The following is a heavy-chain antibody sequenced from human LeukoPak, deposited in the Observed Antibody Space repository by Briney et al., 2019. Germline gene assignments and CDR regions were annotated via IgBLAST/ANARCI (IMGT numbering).Heavy chain of an antibody. CDR2: IIPILGIA. J-gene: IGHJ4*02. D-gene: IGHD6-19*01. CDR3: AREGSGWSLDH. V-gene: IGHV1-69*04. CDR1: GGTFSSYA. Sequence: SVKVSCKASGGTFSSYAISWVRQAPGQGLEWMGRIIPILGIANYAQKFQGRVTITADKSTSTAYMELSSLRSEDTAVYYCAREGSGWSLDHWGQGTLVTVSS.